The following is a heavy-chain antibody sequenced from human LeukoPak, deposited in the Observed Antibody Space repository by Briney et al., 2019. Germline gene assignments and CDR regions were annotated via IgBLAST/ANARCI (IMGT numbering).Heavy chain of an antibody. CDR1: GFTFSNYG. CDR3: AKDSSQWELLSPSDY. CDR2: VRYDETTK. V-gene: IGHV3-30*02. Sequence: GGSLRLSCAASGFTFSNYGMHWVRQAPGKGLEWVAFVRYDETTKFYADSVKGRFTISRDNSKTTLYLQMNSLRAEDTAVYYCAKDSSQWELLSPSDYWGQGTLVTVSS. D-gene: IGHD1-26*01. J-gene: IGHJ4*02.